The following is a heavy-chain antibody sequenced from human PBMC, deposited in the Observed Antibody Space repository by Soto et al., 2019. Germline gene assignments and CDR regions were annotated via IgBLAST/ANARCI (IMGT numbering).Heavy chain of an antibody. CDR2: ISRDGRTT. Sequence: VQLKESGGGVVQPGRSLRLSCAVSGCTVSSYGMHWVRQAPGKGLEWVAVISRDGRTTFYADSVKGRFTISKDNSRNTLFLEMNSLRDDDMAVYYCTGEVASGYWGQGTLVTVSS. D-gene: IGHD2-8*02. CDR1: GCTVSSYG. CDR3: TGEVASGY. V-gene: IGHV3-30*03. J-gene: IGHJ4*02.